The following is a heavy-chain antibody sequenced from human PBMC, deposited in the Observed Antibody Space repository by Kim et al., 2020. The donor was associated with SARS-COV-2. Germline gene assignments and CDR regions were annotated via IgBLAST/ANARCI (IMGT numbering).Heavy chain of an antibody. CDR3: AKKALRVRSHGSYFDY. V-gene: IGHV3-43*02. Sequence: GGSLRLSCAASGFTFDDYSMHWVRQAPGKGLEWVSLISGEGDSTYYADSVKGRFTISRDNSKNSLYLQMSSLTTEDSALYFCAKKALRVRSHGSYFDYWGQGTLVTVSS. CDR2: ISGEGDST. D-gene: IGHD1-26*01. J-gene: IGHJ4*02. CDR1: GFTFDDYS.